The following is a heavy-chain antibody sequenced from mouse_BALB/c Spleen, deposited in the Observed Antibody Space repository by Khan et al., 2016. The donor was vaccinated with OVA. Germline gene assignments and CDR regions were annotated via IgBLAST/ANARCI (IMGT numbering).Heavy chain of an antibody. CDR1: GDSITSGY. CDR3: ARWNYGYDGYFDY. CDR2: ISSSDST. J-gene: IGHJ2*01. V-gene: IGHV3-8*02. Sequence: EVQLQESGPSLVKPSQTLSLTCSVTGDSITSGYWNWIRKFPGNKLEYMGYISSSDSTFYNPSLNSRISITRDTTKNQYYLQLNSVTTEDTATYYCARWNYGYDGYFDYWGQGTTLTVSA. D-gene: IGHD2-14*01.